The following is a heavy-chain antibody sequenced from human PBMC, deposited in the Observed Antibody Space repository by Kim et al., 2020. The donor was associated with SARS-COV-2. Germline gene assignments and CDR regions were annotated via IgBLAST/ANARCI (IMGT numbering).Heavy chain of an antibody. V-gene: IGHV3-7*01. Sequence: GGSLRLSCAASGFTFSSYWMSWVRQAPGKGLEWVANIKQDGSEKYYVDSVKGRFTISRDNAKNSLYLQMNSLRAEDTAVYYCARDPRGDTYYYYGMDVWGQGTTVTVSS. CDR3: ARDPRGDTYYYYGMDV. CDR1: GFTFSSYW. D-gene: IGHD2-21*02. CDR2: IKQDGSEK. J-gene: IGHJ6*02.